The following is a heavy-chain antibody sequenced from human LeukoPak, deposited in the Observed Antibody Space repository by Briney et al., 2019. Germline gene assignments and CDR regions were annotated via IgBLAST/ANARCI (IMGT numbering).Heavy chain of an antibody. V-gene: IGHV3-30-3*01. CDR2: ISYDGSNK. Sequence: GGSLRLSCAASGFTFSSYAMHWVRQAPGKGLEWVAVISYDGSNKYYADSVKGRFTISRDNSKNTLYLQMNSLRAEDTAVYYCAKDPGALTPRGSSSWYGKYFFDYWGQGTLVTVSS. CDR1: GFTFSSYA. J-gene: IGHJ4*02. D-gene: IGHD6-13*01. CDR3: AKDPGALTPRGSSSWYGKYFFDY.